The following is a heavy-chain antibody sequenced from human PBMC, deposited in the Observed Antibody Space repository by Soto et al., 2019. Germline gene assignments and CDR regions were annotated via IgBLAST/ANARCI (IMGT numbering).Heavy chain of an antibody. V-gene: IGHV1-3*01. J-gene: IGHJ4*02. Sequence: QVQLVQSGAEVKKPGASVKVSCKASGYTFTSYAMHWVRQAPGQRLEWMGWFNAGNGNTKYSQKFQGRVTITRDTSASTAYMELSSLRSEDTAVYYCARGLNGYLHYFDYWGQGTLVTVSS. CDR2: FNAGNGNT. D-gene: IGHD5-18*01. CDR1: GYTFTSYA. CDR3: ARGLNGYLHYFDY.